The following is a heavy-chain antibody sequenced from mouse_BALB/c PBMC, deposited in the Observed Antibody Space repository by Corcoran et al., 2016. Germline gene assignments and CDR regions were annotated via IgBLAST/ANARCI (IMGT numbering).Heavy chain of an antibody. CDR1: GYSFTSYY. J-gene: IGHJ3*01. CDR3: ARREGGNHGFAY. Sequence: LVKTGASVKISCKASGYSFTSYYMHWVKQSHGKSLERIGYISCYNGATSYNQKFKGKATFTVDTSSSTAYMQFNSLTSEDSAVYYCARREGGNHGFAYWRQGSLVTVSA. V-gene: IGHV1S34*01. CDR2: ISCYNGAT. D-gene: IGHD1-1*02.